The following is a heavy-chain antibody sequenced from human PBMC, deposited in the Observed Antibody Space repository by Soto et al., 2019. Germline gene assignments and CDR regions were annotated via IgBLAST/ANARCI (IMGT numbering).Heavy chain of an antibody. D-gene: IGHD3-9*01. J-gene: IGHJ5*02. CDR1: GFTFTSSA. CDR3: AEENSGQDILAPFEP. Sequence: GASVKVSCKASGFTFTSSAVQWVRQARGQRLEWIGWIVVGSGNTNYAQKFQERVTITRDMSTSTACMELSSLRSEDTAVYYCAEENSGQDILAPFEPWGQGTLVTVSS. V-gene: IGHV1-58*01. CDR2: IVVGSGNT.